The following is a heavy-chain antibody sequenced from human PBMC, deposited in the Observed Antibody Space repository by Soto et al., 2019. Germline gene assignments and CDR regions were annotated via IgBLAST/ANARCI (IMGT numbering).Heavy chain of an antibody. J-gene: IGHJ4*02. CDR2: IYYSGST. Sequence: PSETLSLTCTVSGGSISSYYWSWTRQPPGKGLEWIGYIYYSGSTNYNPSLKSRVTISVDTSKNQFSLKLSSVTAADTAVYYCARVSGYCSGGSCYQGYFDYWGQGTLVTVSS. D-gene: IGHD2-15*01. CDR1: GGSISSYY. CDR3: ARVSGYCSGGSCYQGYFDY. V-gene: IGHV4-59*01.